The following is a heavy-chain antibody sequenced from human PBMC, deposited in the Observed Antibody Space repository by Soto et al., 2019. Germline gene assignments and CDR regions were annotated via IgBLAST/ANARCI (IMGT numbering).Heavy chain of an antibody. CDR3: ARDSTEYCSGGSCWFDP. J-gene: IGHJ5*02. D-gene: IGHD2-15*01. CDR1: GCTFTSYY. Sequence: ASVKVSCKASGCTFTSYYMHWLRQAPGQGLEWMGFFNPASTGTTHAQKFQGRVTMTKDTSTSTAYMELRSLRSDDTAVYYCARDSTEYCSGGSCWFDPWGQGTLVTVSS. V-gene: IGHV1-46*01. CDR2: FNPASTGT.